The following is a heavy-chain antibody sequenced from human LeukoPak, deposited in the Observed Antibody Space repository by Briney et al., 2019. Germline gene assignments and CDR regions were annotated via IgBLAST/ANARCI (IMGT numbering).Heavy chain of an antibody. D-gene: IGHD3-10*01. Sequence: GGSLRLSCEASGFTFSSYAMSWVRQAPGKGLEWVSAISGSGGSTYYADSVKGRFTISRDNSKNTLYLQMNGLRAEDTAVYYCAKVAETYYYGSGSYYNYWGQGTLVTVSS. CDR1: GFTFSSYA. CDR3: AKVAETYYYGSGSYYNY. J-gene: IGHJ4*02. V-gene: IGHV3-23*01. CDR2: ISGSGGST.